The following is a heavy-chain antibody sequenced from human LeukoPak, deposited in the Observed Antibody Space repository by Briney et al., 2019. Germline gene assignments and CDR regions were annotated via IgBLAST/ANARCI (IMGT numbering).Heavy chain of an antibody. V-gene: IGHV3-48*03. CDR1: GFTFSSYE. J-gene: IGHJ4*02. Sequence: PGGSLRLSCAASGFTFSSYEMNWVRQAPGKGLEWVSYISSSGSTIYYADSVKGRFTISRDNAKNSLYLQMNSLRAEDTAVYYCARDGTAVAGTFYYWGQGTLVTVSS. CDR2: ISSSGSTI. D-gene: IGHD6-19*01. CDR3: ARDGTAVAGTFYY.